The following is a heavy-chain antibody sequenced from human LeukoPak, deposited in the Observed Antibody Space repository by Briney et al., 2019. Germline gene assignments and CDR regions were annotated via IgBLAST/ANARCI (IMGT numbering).Heavy chain of an antibody. CDR1: GGSFSGYY. D-gene: IGHD1-26*01. Sequence: PSETLSLTCAVYGGSFSGYYWSWIRQPPGKGLEWIGEINHSGSTNYNPSLKSRVTISVDTSKNQFSLKLSSVTAADTAVYYCARHRTENSGSYPFDYWGQGTLVTVSS. V-gene: IGHV4-34*01. CDR3: ARHRTENSGSYPFDY. CDR2: INHSGST. J-gene: IGHJ4*02.